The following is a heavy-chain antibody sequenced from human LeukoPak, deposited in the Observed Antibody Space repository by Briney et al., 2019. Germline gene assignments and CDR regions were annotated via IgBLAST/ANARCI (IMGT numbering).Heavy chain of an antibody. Sequence: SETLSLTCTVSGGSISSYYWSWIRQPPGKGLEWIGYIYYSGSTNYNPSLKSRVTISVDTSKNQFSLKLSSVTAADTAVYYCARLGATYYYGSGSPPYYYYYYMDVWGKGTTVTISS. V-gene: IGHV4-59*12. CDR1: GGSISSYY. CDR3: ARLGATYYYGSGSPPYYYYYYMDV. J-gene: IGHJ6*03. CDR2: IYYSGST. D-gene: IGHD3-10*01.